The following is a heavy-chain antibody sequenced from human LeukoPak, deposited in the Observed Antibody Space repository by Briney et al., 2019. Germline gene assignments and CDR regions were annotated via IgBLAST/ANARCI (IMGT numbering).Heavy chain of an antibody. CDR3: AKGRAYYYDSSGLDI. CDR2: ISGSGGST. J-gene: IGHJ3*02. D-gene: IGHD3-22*01. CDR1: GFTFSSYG. Sequence: GGSLRLSCAASGFTFSSYGMSWVRQAPGKGLEWVSAISGSGGSTYYADSVKGRFTISRDNSKNTLYLQMNSLRAEDTAVYYCAKGRAYYYDSSGLDIWGQGTMVTVSS. V-gene: IGHV3-23*01.